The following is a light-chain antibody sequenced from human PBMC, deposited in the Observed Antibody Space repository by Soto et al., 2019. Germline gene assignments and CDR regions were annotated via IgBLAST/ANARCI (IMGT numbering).Light chain of an antibody. V-gene: IGKV1-39*01. CDR2: GAS. CDR3: QHTFNSPPWT. Sequence: DIHMTQSPSSLCASVGDTVTITCRASQNIDMYLNWYQQQPGKAPRVLISGASNLQSGVPSRFSGSGSGTDFTLTINILQPEDFASYFCQHTFNSPPWTFGQGTKVDVK. J-gene: IGKJ1*01. CDR1: QNIDMY.